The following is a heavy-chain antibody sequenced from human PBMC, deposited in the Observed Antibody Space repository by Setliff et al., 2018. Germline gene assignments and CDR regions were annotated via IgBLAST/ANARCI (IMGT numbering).Heavy chain of an antibody. Sequence: PSETLSLTCTVSGYSISNGYFWGWIRQPPGKGLEWIGSIYHSGSTSYYPSLKSRVTISVDTSKNQFSLNLSSVTAADTAVYYCAKHRSYFDYWGQGTLVTVS. V-gene: IGHV4-38-2*02. CDR1: GYSISNGYF. CDR2: IYHSGST. CDR3: AKHRSYFDY. J-gene: IGHJ4*02.